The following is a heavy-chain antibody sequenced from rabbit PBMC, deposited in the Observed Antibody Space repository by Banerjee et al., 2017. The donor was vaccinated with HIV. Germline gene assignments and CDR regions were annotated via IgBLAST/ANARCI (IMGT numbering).Heavy chain of an antibody. J-gene: IGHJ4*01. D-gene: IGHD7-1*01. Sequence: QSLEESGGDLVKPEGSLTLSCTASGFSFSNKYVMCWVRQAPGKGLEWIACINTSTGNTVYASWAKGRFTISKTSSTTVTLQMTSLTAADTATYFCARDAGGDGYSNDLWGPGTLVTVS. V-gene: IGHV1S40*01. CDR2: INTSTGNT. CDR1: GFSFSNKYV. CDR3: ARDAGGDGYSNDL.